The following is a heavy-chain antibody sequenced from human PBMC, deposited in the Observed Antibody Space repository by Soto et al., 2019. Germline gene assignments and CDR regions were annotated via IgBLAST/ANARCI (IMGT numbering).Heavy chain of an antibody. V-gene: IGHV3-9*01. D-gene: IGHD1-1*01. CDR2: ISWNSGTK. CDR3: AKVIQLERRNSFDY. J-gene: IGHJ4*02. CDR1: GFTFDDYA. Sequence: EVQLVESGGGLVQPGRSLRLSCAASGFTFDDYAMHWVRQAPGKGLEWVSGISWNSGTKDYADSVKGRFTISRDNAKNSLYLQMNSLRAEDTALYYCAKVIQLERRNSFDYWGLGTLVTVSS.